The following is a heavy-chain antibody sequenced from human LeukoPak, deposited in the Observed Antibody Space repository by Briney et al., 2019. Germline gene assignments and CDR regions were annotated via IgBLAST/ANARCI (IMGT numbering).Heavy chain of an antibody. D-gene: IGHD3-9*01. CDR3: ARHVPRYFDWLFPDY. J-gene: IGHJ4*02. V-gene: IGHV5-51*01. CDR1: GYSFTSYW. Sequence: KVSCKASGYSFTSYWIGWVRQMPGKGLEWMGIIYPGDSDTRYSPSLQGQVTISADKSISTAYLQWSSLKASDTAMYYCARHVPRYFDWLFPDYWGQGTLVTVSS. CDR2: IYPGDSDT.